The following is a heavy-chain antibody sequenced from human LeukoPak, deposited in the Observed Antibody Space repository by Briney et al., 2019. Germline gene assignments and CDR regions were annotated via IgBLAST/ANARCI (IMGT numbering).Heavy chain of an antibody. CDR2: IIPIFGTA. D-gene: IGHD3-22*01. J-gene: IGHJ3*02. CDR1: GYTFTSYA. V-gene: IGHV1-69*13. Sequence: SVKVSCKASGYTFTSYAISWVRQAPGQGLEWMGGIIPIFGTANYAQKFQGRVTITADESTSTAYMELSSLRSEDTAVYYCASASRLVYYYDSSGYYGAFDIWGQGTMVTVSS. CDR3: ASASRLVYYYDSSGYYGAFDI.